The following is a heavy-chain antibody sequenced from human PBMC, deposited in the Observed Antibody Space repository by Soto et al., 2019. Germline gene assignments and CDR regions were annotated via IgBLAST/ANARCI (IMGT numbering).Heavy chain of an antibody. Sequence: GGSLRLSCAASGFTFSSYAMSWVRQAPGKGLEWVLAISGSGGSTYYADSVKGRFTISRDNSKNTLYPQMNSLRAEDTAVYYCAKGDPPDFGVVIFIYYYYGMDVWGQGTTVTVSS. V-gene: IGHV3-23*01. CDR1: GFTFSSYA. CDR3: AKGDPPDFGVVIFIYYYYGMDV. CDR2: ISGSGGST. J-gene: IGHJ6*02. D-gene: IGHD3-3*01.